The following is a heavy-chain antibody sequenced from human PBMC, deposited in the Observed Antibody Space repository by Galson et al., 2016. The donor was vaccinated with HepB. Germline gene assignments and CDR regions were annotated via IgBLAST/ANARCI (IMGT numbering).Heavy chain of an antibody. CDR2: IDPSDSNI. Sequence: QSGAEVKKPGESLRISCKVSGYSFTSYWINWLRQMPGKGLEWMGRIDPSDSNIKYSPSFEGHVTIPADTSTSTAYLQWSSLKASDTATYYCARHYYYTTGYCYGYGGQGPLGAVSS. CDR1: GYSFTSYW. D-gene: IGHD3-22*01. J-gene: IGHJ4*02. CDR3: ARHYYYTTGYCYGY. V-gene: IGHV5-10-1*01.